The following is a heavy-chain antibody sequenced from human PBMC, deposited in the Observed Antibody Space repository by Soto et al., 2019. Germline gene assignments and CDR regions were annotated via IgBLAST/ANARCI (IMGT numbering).Heavy chain of an antibody. Sequence: GGSLRLSCAASGFTFSSYSMNWVRQAPGKGLEWVSSISSSSSYIYYADSVKGRFTISRDNAKNSLYLQMNSLRAEDTAVYYCARDPPTGSGSYYNDDYWGQGTLVTVS. V-gene: IGHV3-21*01. CDR1: GFTFSSYS. D-gene: IGHD3-10*01. CDR3: ARDPPTGSGSYYNDDY. J-gene: IGHJ4*02. CDR2: ISSSSSYI.